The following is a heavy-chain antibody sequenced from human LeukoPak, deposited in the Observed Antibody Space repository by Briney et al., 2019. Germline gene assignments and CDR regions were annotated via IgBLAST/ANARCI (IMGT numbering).Heavy chain of an antibody. D-gene: IGHD1-26*01. J-gene: IGHJ4*02. Sequence: GGSLRLSCAASGFTFDDYAMHWVRQAPGKGLEWVSGISWNSGSIGYADSVKGRFTISRDNAKNSLYLQMNSLRAEDTALYYCSNDRYSGSYLPPDFDYWGQGTLVTVSS. CDR3: SNDRYSGSYLPPDFDY. CDR2: ISWNSGSI. CDR1: GFTFDDYA. V-gene: IGHV3-9*01.